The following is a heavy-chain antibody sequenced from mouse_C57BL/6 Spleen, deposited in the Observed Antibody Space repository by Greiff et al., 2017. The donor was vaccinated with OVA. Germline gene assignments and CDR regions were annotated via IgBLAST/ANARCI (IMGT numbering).Heavy chain of an antibody. CDR3: ASQSNYYFDY. J-gene: IGHJ2*01. Sequence: EVKVVESGGDLVKPGGSLKLSCAASGFTFSSYGMSWVRQTPDKRLEWVATISSGGSYTYYPDSVKGRFTISRDNAKNTLYLQLSSLKSEDTAMYYCASQSNYYFDYWGQGTTLTVSS. CDR2: ISSGGSYT. CDR1: GFTFSSYG. D-gene: IGHD2-5*01. V-gene: IGHV5-6*01.